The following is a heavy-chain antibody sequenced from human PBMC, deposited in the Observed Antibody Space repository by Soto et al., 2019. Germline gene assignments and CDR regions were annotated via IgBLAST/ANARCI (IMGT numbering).Heavy chain of an antibody. CDR1: GFSFSTYN. CDR2: INGRSNYK. V-gene: IGHV3-21*02. CDR3: VREDGLVGSNSAFDQ. J-gene: IGHJ4*02. D-gene: IGHD7-27*01. Sequence: EVELLESGGGLVKPGGSLRLSCAASGFSFSTYNMNWVRQAPGKGLEWVSSINGRSNYKYYTDSVKGRFTISRDNPKNSLYLQTDSLRVEDTAVYYCVREDGLVGSNSAFDQWGQGTLVIVSS.